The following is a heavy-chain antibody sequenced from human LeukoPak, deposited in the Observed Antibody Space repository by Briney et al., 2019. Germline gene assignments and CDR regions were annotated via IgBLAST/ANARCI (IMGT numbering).Heavy chain of an antibody. CDR3: ARAGGYSGYGREWGSYYYYMDV. CDR2: ISSSSSYI. Sequence: GGSLRLSCAASGFTFSSYSMNWVRQAPGKGLEWVSSISSSSSYIYYADSVKGRFTISRDNAKNSLYLQMNSLRAEDTAVYYCARAGGYSGYGREWGSYYYYMDVWGKGTTVTISS. CDR1: GFTFSSYS. V-gene: IGHV3-21*01. J-gene: IGHJ6*03. D-gene: IGHD5-12*01.